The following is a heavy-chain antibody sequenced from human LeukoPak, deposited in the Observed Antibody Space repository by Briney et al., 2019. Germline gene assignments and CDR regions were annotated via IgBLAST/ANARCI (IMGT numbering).Heavy chain of an antibody. J-gene: IGHJ4*02. CDR2: ISGSGDST. V-gene: IGHV3-23*01. Sequence: GGSLRLSCAASGFTVSSNYMSWVRQAPGKGLERVSGISGSGDSTYYADSVKGRFTISRDNSKNTLYLQMNSLRAEDTAVYYCARRSGIAVAGAFDYWGQGTLVTVSS. CDR3: ARRSGIAVAGAFDY. CDR1: GFTVSSNY. D-gene: IGHD6-19*01.